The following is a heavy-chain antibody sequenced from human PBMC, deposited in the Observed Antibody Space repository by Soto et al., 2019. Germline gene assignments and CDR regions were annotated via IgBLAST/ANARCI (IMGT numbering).Heavy chain of an antibody. D-gene: IGHD3-16*02. J-gene: IGHJ4*02. CDR2: ISGSGGST. CDR3: AKDSQYDYVWGSYRSYFDY. CDR1: GFTFSSYA. Sequence: GGSLRLSCAASGFTFSSYAMHWVRQAPGKGLEWVSAISGSGGSTYYADSVKGRFTISRDNSKNTLYLQMNSLRAEDTAVYYCAKDSQYDYVWGSYRSYFDYWGQGTLVTVSS. V-gene: IGHV3-23*01.